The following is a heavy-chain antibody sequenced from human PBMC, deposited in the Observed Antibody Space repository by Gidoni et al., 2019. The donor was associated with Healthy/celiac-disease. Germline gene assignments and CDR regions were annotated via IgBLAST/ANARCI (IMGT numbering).Heavy chain of an antibody. V-gene: IGHV3-21*01. D-gene: IGHD6-19*01. J-gene: IGHJ4*02. Sequence: EVQLVESGGGLVKPGGSLRLSCAASGFTFSSYSMNWVRQAPGKGLEWVSSISSSSSYIYYADSVKGRFTISRDNAKTSLYLQMNSLRAEDTAVYYCARDGPYSSGYPQGYFDYWGQGTLVTVSS. CDR3: ARDGPYSSGYPQGYFDY. CDR2: ISSSSSYI. CDR1: GFTFSSYS.